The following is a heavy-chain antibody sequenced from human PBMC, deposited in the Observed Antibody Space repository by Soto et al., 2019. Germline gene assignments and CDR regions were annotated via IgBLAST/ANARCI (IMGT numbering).Heavy chain of an antibody. CDR1: GYTFTSYG. V-gene: IGHV1-18*01. CDR2: TSAYNGNT. CDR3: ARSIVDSSGYYLRPSYYYYYGMDV. D-gene: IGHD3-22*01. Sequence: ASVKVSCKASGYTFTSYGISWVRQAPGQGLEWMGWTSAYNGNTNYAQKLQGRVTMTTDTSTSTAYMELRSLRSDDTAVYYCARSIVDSSGYYLRPSYYYYYGMDVWGQGTTVTVSS. J-gene: IGHJ6*02.